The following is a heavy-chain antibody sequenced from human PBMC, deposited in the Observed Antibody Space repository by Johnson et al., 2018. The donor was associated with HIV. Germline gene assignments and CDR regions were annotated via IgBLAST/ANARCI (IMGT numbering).Heavy chain of an antibody. CDR1: GFTFSSYG. Sequence: VQLVESGGGVVQPGKSLRLSCAASGFTFSSYGMHWVRQAPGKGLEWVAVIWYDGSKAHYVDSVKGRFPISRDNAKNALYLQMNSLRAEDTAVYYCARDQITAVGNDAFDIWGQGTMVTVSS. J-gene: IGHJ3*02. V-gene: IGHV3-33*01. CDR3: ARDQITAVGNDAFDI. CDR2: IWYDGSKA. D-gene: IGHD6-13*01.